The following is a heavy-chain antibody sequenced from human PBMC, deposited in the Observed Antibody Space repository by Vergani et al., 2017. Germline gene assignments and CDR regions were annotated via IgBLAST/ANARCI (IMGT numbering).Heavy chain of an antibody. CDR2: ISWNSGSI. CDR1: GFTFDDYA. D-gene: IGHD4-11*01. CDR3: AKDIEDYSPNSVACDI. Sequence: EVQLVESGGGLVQPGRSLRLSCAASGFTFDDYAMHWVRQAPGKGLEWVSGISWNSGSIGYADSVKGRFTISRDNAKNSLYLQMNSLRAEDTALYYCAKDIEDYSPNSVACDIWGQGTMVTVSS. J-gene: IGHJ3*02. V-gene: IGHV3-9*01.